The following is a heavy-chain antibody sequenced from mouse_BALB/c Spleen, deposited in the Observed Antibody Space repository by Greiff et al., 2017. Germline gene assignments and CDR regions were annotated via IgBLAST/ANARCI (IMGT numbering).Heavy chain of an antibody. CDR3: ARVGITTAWFAY. CDR1: GYTFSSYW. J-gene: IGHJ3*01. D-gene: IGHD2-4*01. V-gene: IGHV1-9*01. CDR2: ILPGSGST. Sequence: QVQLQQSGAELMKPGASVKISCKATGYTFSSYWIEWVKQRPGHGLEWIGEILPGSGSTNYNEKFKGKATFTADTSSNTAYMQLSSLTSEDSAVYYCARVGITTAWFAYWGQGTLVTVSA.